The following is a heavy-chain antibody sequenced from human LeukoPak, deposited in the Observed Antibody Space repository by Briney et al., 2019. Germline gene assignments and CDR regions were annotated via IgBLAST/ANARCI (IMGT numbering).Heavy chain of an antibody. CDR2: IRYDGSNK. V-gene: IGHV3-30*02. J-gene: IGHJ4*02. Sequence: GGSLRLSCAASGFSFSGKGMHWVRQAPGKGLEWVAFIRYDGSNKYYGDSMKGRFTVSRDNSKNTLYLQMNSLRAENTAVYYXXXXXDCXXTTCHKTVDYWXQGTLVSVSS. CDR1: GFSFSGKG. CDR3: XXXXDCXXTTCHKTVDY. D-gene: IGHD2-2*02.